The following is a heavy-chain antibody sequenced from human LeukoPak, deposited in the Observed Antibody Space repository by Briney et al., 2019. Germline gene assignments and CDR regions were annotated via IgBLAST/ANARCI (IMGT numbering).Heavy chain of an antibody. CDR2: IYHSGST. Sequence: SETLSLTCTVSGYSISSGYYWGWIRQPPGKGLEWIGSIYHSGSTYYNPSLKSRVTISVDTSKNQFSLKLSSVTAADTAVYYCARDWNYWYFDLWGRGTLVTVSS. CDR3: ARDWNYWYFDL. J-gene: IGHJ2*01. CDR1: GYSISSGYY. D-gene: IGHD1-1*01. V-gene: IGHV4-38-2*02.